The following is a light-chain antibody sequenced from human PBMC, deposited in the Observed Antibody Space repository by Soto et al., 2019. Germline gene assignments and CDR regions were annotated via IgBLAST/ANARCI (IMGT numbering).Light chain of an antibody. CDR3: QQYGSSPPT. J-gene: IGKJ1*01. CDR1: QSVNSYS. Sequence: EIVLTQSPGTLSLSPGERATLSCRASQSVNSYSLAWYQRKPGQPPRLLVWGASNRATDIPYRFSGSGSGTDFTLTITNLEPEDFAVYYFQQYGSSPPTFGQGTRVEVK. CDR2: GAS. V-gene: IGKV3-20*01.